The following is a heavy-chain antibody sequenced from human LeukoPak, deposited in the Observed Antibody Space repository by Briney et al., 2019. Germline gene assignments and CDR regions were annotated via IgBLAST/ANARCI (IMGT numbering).Heavy chain of an antibody. V-gene: IGHV3-23*01. Sequence: GGSLRLSCAASGFTFATYTMNWVRQTPGKWLEWLSGIFGNGEGTYYADSVKGRFTISRDNSKNTLYLQMNSLRAEDTAVYYCAKYREPDGGWNFDLWGQGTLVTVSS. CDR3: AKYREPDGGWNFDL. J-gene: IGHJ4*02. CDR1: GFTFATYT. D-gene: IGHD3-16*02. CDR2: IFGNGEGT.